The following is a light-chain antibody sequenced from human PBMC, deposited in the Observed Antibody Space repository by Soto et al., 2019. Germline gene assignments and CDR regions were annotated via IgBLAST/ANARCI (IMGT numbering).Light chain of an antibody. CDR1: QSVSSY. CDR3: QQRSNWPKT. V-gene: IGKV3-11*01. Sequence: ELVWTQSPATLSLSPGETAILSCRASQSVSSYLAWYQQKPGQAPRLLIYDASNRATGIPARFSGSGSGPDFTLTIRSLEPEDFAVYYCQQRSNWPKTFGKETQVEI. J-gene: IGKJ1*01. CDR2: DAS.